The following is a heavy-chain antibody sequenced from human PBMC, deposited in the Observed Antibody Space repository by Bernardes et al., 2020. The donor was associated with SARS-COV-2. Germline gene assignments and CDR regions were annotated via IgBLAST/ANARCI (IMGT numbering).Heavy chain of an antibody. Sequence: GGSLRLSCAASGFTFSSFWMHWVRHVPRKGLVWLSRINSDGSDTNYADSVKGRFTISRDNTKNTLYLQMNSLRAEDTAVYYCARGLPTRGSIADYWGQGTLVTVSP. CDR2: INSDGSDT. J-gene: IGHJ4*02. V-gene: IGHV3-74*01. CDR3: ARGLPTRGSIADY. D-gene: IGHD2-15*01. CDR1: GFTFSSFW.